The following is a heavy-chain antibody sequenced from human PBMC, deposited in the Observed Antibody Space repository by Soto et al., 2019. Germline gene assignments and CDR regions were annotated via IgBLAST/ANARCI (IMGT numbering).Heavy chain of an antibody. D-gene: IGHD3-10*01. CDR2: ISASGGNT. CDR1: GVTFSSYA. CDR3: AKGTVRGVISPFGY. Sequence: EVQLLESGGGLVQPGGSLRLSCAPSGVTFSSYAMNWVRQAPGKGLEWVSGISASGGNTYYADSVKGRFTFSRDNYTNALYLQMNSPRADDTAVYYCAKGTVRGVISPFGYWGQGTLVTVSS. V-gene: IGHV3-23*01. J-gene: IGHJ4*02.